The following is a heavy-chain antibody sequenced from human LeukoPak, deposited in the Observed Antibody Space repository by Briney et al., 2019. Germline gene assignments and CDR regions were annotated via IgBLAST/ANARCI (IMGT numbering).Heavy chain of an antibody. CDR3: ARVTYPPFYYYYFYMDV. D-gene: IGHD1-14*01. Sequence: SETLSLTCTVSGGSISSYYWSWIRQPPGKGLEWIGYIYHSGSTNYNPSLKSRVTISVDASKNQLSLKLSSVTAADTAVYYCARVTYPPFYYYYFYMDVWGKGTTVSVSS. V-gene: IGHV4-59*01. CDR1: GGSISSYY. CDR2: IYHSGST. J-gene: IGHJ6*03.